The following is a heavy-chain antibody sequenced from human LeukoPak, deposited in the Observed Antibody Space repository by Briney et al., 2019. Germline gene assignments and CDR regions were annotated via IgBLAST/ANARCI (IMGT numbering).Heavy chain of an antibody. CDR2: IKQDGSEK. V-gene: IGHV3-7*01. CDR3: ARDRPLDSSSWYEVSWFDP. CDR1: GFTFSSYW. D-gene: IGHD6-13*01. Sequence: GGSLRLSCAASGFTFSSYWMSWVRQAPGKGLEWVTNIKQDGSEKYYVDSVKGRFTISRDNAKNSLYLQMNSLRAEDTAVYYCARDRPLDSSSWYEVSWFDPWGQGTLVTVSS. J-gene: IGHJ5*02.